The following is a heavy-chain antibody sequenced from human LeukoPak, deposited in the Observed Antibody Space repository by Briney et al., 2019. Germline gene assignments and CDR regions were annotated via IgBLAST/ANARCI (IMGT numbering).Heavy chain of an antibody. CDR2: IYHSGST. CDR3: ARPPKGFLEGY. Sequence: SETLSLTCTVSGGSISSGGYYWSWTRQPPGKGLEWIGYIYHSGSTYYNPSLKSRVTISVDRSKNQFSLKLSSVTAADTAVYYCARPPKGFLEGYWGQGTLVTVSS. V-gene: IGHV4-30-2*01. CDR1: GGSISSGGYY. J-gene: IGHJ4*02. D-gene: IGHD3-3*01.